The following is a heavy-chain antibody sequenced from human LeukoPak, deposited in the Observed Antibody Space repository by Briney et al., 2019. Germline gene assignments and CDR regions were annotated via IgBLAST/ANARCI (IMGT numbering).Heavy chain of an antibody. V-gene: IGHV4-59*10. Sequence: RSSETLSLTCAVYGGSFSGYYWSWIRQPAGKGLEWIGRIYTSGSTNYNPSLKSRVTISVDTSKNQFSLKLSSVTAADTAVYYCARGPYYYDSSGYYFLGGPWGQGTLVTVSS. CDR1: GGSFSGYY. D-gene: IGHD3-22*01. CDR3: ARGPYYYDSSGYYFLGGP. CDR2: IYTSGST. J-gene: IGHJ5*02.